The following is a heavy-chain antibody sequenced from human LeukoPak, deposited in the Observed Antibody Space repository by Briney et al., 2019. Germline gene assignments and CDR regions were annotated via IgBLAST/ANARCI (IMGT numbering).Heavy chain of an antibody. CDR3: AKAYHYGAGSSFDY. V-gene: IGHV3-23*01. CDR1: GFTFTNYA. CDR2: ISARGDNT. Sequence: GGSLRLSCAASGFTFTNYAMSWVRQAPGKGLEWVSAISARGDNTYYADSVKGRFSISRDNSQNTQYLQMNSLRAEDTAIYYCAKAYHYGAGSSFDYWGQGLLVTVSS. J-gene: IGHJ4*02. D-gene: IGHD3-10*01.